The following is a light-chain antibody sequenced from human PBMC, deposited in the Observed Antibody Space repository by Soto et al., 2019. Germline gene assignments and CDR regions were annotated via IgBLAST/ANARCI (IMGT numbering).Light chain of an antibody. CDR3: QQYANWPKT. V-gene: IGKV3-15*01. CDR2: GAF. J-gene: IGKJ1*01. Sequence: EIVVTQSPATLSVSPGERATLSCVASQSVSSNLAWYQQKPGQAPRLLIYGAFTRAAGVPARFSGSGSGTEFTLTISSLQSEDSAVYFCQQYANWPKTFGQGTKVDI. CDR1: QSVSSN.